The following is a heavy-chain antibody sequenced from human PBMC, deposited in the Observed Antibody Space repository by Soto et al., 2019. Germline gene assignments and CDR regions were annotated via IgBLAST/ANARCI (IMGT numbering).Heavy chain of an antibody. CDR2: INPSGGST. J-gene: IGHJ4*02. D-gene: IGHD3-9*01. CDR3: ASGYDILTGSELFDY. V-gene: IGHV1-46*01. Sequence: ASVKVSCKASGYTFTIYYMHWVRQAPGQGLEWMGIINPSGGSTSYAQKFQGRVTMTRDTSTSTVYMELSSLRSEDTAVYYCASGYDILTGSELFDYWGQGTLVTVSS. CDR1: GYTFTIYY.